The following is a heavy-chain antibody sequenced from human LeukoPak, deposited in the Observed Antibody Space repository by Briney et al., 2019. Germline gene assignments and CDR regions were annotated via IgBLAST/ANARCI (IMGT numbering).Heavy chain of an antibody. V-gene: IGHV3-21*01. CDR1: GFTFSDYS. J-gene: IGHJ4*02. Sequence: GGSLRLSCAASGFTFSDYSMNWVRQAPGKGLEWVSSISSGSSYIYYADSVKGRFTISRDNATNSLYLQMNSLRAEDTAVYYCAREGIAVGYFDYWGQGTLVTVSS. CDR3: AREGIAVGYFDY. D-gene: IGHD6-19*01. CDR2: ISSGSSYI.